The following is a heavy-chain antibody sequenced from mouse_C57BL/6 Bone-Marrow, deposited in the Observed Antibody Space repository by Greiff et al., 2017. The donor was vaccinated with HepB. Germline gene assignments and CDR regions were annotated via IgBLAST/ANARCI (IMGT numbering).Heavy chain of an antibody. CDR1: GFSLTSYG. CDR3: ARNLVGDYSNYDGFAY. V-gene: IGHV2-2*01. CDR2: IWSGGST. D-gene: IGHD2-5*01. Sequence: VHLVESGPGLVQPSQSLSITCTVSGFSLTSYGVHWVRQSPGKGLEWLGVIWSGGSTDYNAAFISRLSISKDNSKSQVFFKMNSLQADDTAIYYCARNLVGDYSNYDGFAYWGQETLVTVSA. J-gene: IGHJ3*01.